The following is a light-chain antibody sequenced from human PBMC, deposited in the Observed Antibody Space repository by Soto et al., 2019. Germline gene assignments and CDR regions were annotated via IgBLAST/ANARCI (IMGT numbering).Light chain of an antibody. Sequence: EIVLTQSPATLSLSPGERATLSCRASQSVGTYLAWYQQKPGQAPRLLIYDASNRATGIPARFRGSGFGTDFTLTIGSLEPEDFAVYYCQQRSNWPPFTFGPGTKVDVK. CDR1: QSVGTY. CDR3: QQRSNWPPFT. V-gene: IGKV3-11*01. J-gene: IGKJ3*01. CDR2: DAS.